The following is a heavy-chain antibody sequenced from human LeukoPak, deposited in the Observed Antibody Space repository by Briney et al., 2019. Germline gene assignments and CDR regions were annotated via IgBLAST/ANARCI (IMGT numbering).Heavy chain of an antibody. J-gene: IGHJ4*02. D-gene: IGHD3-16*01. V-gene: IGHV3-74*01. CDR1: GFTFSSYG. CDR2: INSDRSTT. Sequence: PGGSPRLSCAASGFTFSSYGMHWVRQGPGKGLVWVSRINSDRSTTNYADSVKGRFTISRDNAKNTLYLQMNSLRAEDTAVYYCVRVDGGYWGQGTLVTVSS. CDR3: VRVDGGY.